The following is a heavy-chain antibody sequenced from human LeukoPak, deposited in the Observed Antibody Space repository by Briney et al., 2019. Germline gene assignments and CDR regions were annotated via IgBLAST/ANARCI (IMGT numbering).Heavy chain of an antibody. Sequence: GGSLRLSCAASGFTFSSYAMSWVRQAPGKGLEWVSAISGSGGSTYYADSVKGRFTISRDNSKNTLYLQMNSLRAENTAVYYCAKKPGYGYAFDIWGQGTMVTVSS. J-gene: IGHJ3*02. D-gene: IGHD5-18*01. CDR3: AKKPGYGYAFDI. CDR2: ISGSGGST. CDR1: GFTFSSYA. V-gene: IGHV3-23*01.